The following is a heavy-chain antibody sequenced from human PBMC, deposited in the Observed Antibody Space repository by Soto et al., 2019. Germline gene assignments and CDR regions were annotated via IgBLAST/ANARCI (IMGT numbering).Heavy chain of an antibody. D-gene: IGHD6-19*01. CDR2: IDWDDDK. V-gene: IGHV2-70*01. Sequence: GPTLVNPTQTLTLTCTFSGFSLSTSGMCVSWIRQPPGKAPEWLALIDWDDDKYYSTSLRTRLTISKDTSKNQVVLTMTNMDPVDTATYYCARIGRTRPLSVAGTLDYYYYGMDVWGQGTTVTVSS. CDR3: ARIGRTRPLSVAGTLDYYYYGMDV. CDR1: GFSLSTSGMC. J-gene: IGHJ6*02.